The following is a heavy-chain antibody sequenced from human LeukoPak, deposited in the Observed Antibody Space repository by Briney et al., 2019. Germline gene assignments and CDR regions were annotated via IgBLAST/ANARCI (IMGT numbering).Heavy chain of an antibody. Sequence: ASVKVSCKASGYTFTGYYMHWVRQAPGQGLEWMGWINPNSGGTNYAQKFEGRVNMTRDTSISTAYMELSRLRSDDTAVYYCARANQHVSADYWGQGTLVTVSS. V-gene: IGHV1-2*02. J-gene: IGHJ4*02. CDR2: INPNSGGT. CDR1: GYTFTGYY. CDR3: ARANQHVSADY. D-gene: IGHD2-2*01.